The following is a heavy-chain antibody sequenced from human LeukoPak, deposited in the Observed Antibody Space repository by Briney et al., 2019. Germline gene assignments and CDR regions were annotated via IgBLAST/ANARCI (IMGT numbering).Heavy chain of an antibody. Sequence: ASVRVCCKASGYTFTSYGISWVRQAPGQGLEWMGWISAYNGNTNYAQKLQGRVTMTTDTSTSTAYMELRSLRSDDTAVYYCASAGYHDTNAFDIWGQGTMVTVSS. J-gene: IGHJ3*02. CDR2: ISAYNGNT. V-gene: IGHV1-18*01. D-gene: IGHD3-22*01. CDR3: ASAGYHDTNAFDI. CDR1: GYTFTSYG.